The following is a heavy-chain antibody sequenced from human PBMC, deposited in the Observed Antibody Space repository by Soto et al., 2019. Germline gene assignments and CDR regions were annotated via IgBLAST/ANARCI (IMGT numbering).Heavy chain of an antibody. Sequence: SETLSLTCTVSGGSISSYYWSWIRQPPGKGLEWIGYIYYSGSTNYNPSLKSRVTISVDTSKNQFSLKLSSVTAADTAVYYCARDRGYGDSPYYYYGMDVWGQGTTVTVSS. V-gene: IGHV4-59*01. D-gene: IGHD4-17*01. CDR2: IYYSGST. CDR1: GGSISSYY. J-gene: IGHJ6*02. CDR3: ARDRGYGDSPYYYYGMDV.